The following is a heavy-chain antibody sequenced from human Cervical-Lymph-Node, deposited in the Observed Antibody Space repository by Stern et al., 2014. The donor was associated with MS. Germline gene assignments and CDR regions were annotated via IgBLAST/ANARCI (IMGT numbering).Heavy chain of an antibody. D-gene: IGHD4-17*01. J-gene: IGHJ4*02. CDR3: ARDYGDYAFDY. CDR2: IYPGDSDT. Sequence: EVHLVESGAEVKKPGASLKISCKGSGYSFTANWIAWGRQMPGKGLEWMGIIYPGDSDTRYSPSFQGQVTISADKSISTAYLHWSSLKASDTAMYYCARDYGDYAFDYWGQGTLVTVSS. V-gene: IGHV5-51*01. CDR1: GYSFTANW.